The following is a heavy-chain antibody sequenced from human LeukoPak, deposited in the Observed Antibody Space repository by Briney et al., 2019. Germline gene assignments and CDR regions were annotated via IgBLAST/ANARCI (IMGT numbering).Heavy chain of an antibody. D-gene: IGHD2-21*01. CDR1: GFTFSSYT. CDR2: ISSGGTFV. V-gene: IGHV3-21*01. J-gene: IGHJ4*02. CDR3: ATLGCAGENCPRPGRALGGY. Sequence: GGSLRLSCTSSGFTFSSYTLHWVRQAPGKELEWVSSISSGGTFVFYADSVTGRFTISRDNAGKFLYLQMDSLRAEDTTVYYCATLGCAGENCPRPGRALGGYWGPGTLVTVSS.